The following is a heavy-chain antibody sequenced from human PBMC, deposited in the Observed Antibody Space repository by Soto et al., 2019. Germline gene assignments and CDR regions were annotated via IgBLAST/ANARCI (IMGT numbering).Heavy chain of an antibody. D-gene: IGHD2-15*01. J-gene: IGHJ5*02. Sequence: ASVKVSCKASGGTFSSYAISWVRQAPGQGLEWMGGIIPIFGTANYAQKFQGRVTITADESTSTAYMELSSLRSEDTAVYYCAREYCSGGSCFNNWFDPWGQGTLVTVSS. V-gene: IGHV1-69*13. CDR1: GGTFSSYA. CDR2: IIPIFGTA. CDR3: AREYCSGGSCFNNWFDP.